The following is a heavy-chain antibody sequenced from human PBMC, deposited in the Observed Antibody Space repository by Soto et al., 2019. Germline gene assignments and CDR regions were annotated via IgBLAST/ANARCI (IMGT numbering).Heavy chain of an antibody. V-gene: IGHV4-30-4*01. CDR3: ARLRHSNYEAGFDY. Sequence: PSETLSLTCTVSGGSISSGDYYWSWIRQPPGKGLEWIGYVYYSGSTYYNPSLKSRVTISVDTSKNQFSLKLSSVTAADTAVYYCARLRHSNYEAGFDYWGQGTLVTVSS. J-gene: IGHJ4*02. CDR1: GGSISSGDYY. CDR2: VYYSGST. D-gene: IGHD4-4*01.